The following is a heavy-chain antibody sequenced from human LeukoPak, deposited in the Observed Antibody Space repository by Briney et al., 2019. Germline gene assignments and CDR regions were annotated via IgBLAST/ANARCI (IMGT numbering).Heavy chain of an antibody. J-gene: IGHJ5*02. CDR3: ARALVVPAADWFDP. Sequence: ASVKVSCKASGYTFTGYYMHWVRQAPGQGLEWMGWINPNSGGTNSAQKFQGRVTMTRDTSISTAYMELSRLRSDDTAVYYCARALVVPAADWFDPWGQGTLVTVSS. V-gene: IGHV1-2*02. CDR1: GYTFTGYY. CDR2: INPNSGGT. D-gene: IGHD2-2*01.